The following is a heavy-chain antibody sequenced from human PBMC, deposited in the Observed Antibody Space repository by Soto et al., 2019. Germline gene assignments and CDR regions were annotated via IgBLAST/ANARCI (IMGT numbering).Heavy chain of an antibody. CDR3: AGDGLWFGELRGFDYYYGMDV. V-gene: IGHV4-31*03. Sequence: TLSLTCTVSGGSISSGGYYWSWIRQHPGKGLEWIGYIYYSGSTYYNPSLKSRVTISVDTSKIQFSLKLSSVTAADTAVYYCAGDGLWFGELRGFDYYYGMDVWGQGTTVT. J-gene: IGHJ6*02. CDR2: IYYSGST. D-gene: IGHD3-10*01. CDR1: GGSISSGGYY.